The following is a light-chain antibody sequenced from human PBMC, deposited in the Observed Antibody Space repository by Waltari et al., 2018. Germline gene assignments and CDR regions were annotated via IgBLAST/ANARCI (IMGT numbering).Light chain of an antibody. CDR2: SDN. CDR1: NSNIGAGYY. J-gene: IGLJ2*01. CDR3: QSYDNSFVI. V-gene: IGLV1-40*01. Sequence: QSVLTQPPSVSGAPGQRVTISCTGSNSNIGAGYYVHWYQQLPGTAPKLLIYSDNSRPSGVPDRFSGSKSVTSASLAITGLQAEDEADYYCQSYDNSFVIFGGGTKLTVL.